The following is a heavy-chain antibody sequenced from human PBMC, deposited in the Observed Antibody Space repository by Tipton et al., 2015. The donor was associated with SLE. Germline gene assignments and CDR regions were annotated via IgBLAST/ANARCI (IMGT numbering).Heavy chain of an antibody. V-gene: IGHV4-34*01. Sequence: TLSLTCAVYGGSFSGYYWTWIRQPPGKGLEWIGEINHGGSTNYNPSLKSRVTISEDTSKNQFSPKLTSVTAADTAIYYCVRGHPHIVVLIGGGWFDPWGQGTLVTVSS. CDR1: GGSFSGYY. CDR3: VRGHPHIVVLIGGGWFDP. D-gene: IGHD2-21*01. J-gene: IGHJ5*02. CDR2: INHGGST.